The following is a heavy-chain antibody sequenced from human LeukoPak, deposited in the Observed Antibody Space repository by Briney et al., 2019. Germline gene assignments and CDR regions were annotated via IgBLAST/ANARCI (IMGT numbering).Heavy chain of an antibody. CDR1: GLTFDDYT. CDR3: AKDLSGYYYGSGSKYDLGFDY. V-gene: IGHV3-43*01. CDR2: ISWDGGST. Sequence: GGSLRLSCAASGLTFDDYTMHWVRQAPGKGLEWVSLISWDGGSTYYADSVKGRFTISRDNSKNSLYLQMNSLRTEDTALYYCAKDLSGYYYGSGSKYDLGFDYWGQGTLVTVSS. J-gene: IGHJ4*02. D-gene: IGHD3-10*01.